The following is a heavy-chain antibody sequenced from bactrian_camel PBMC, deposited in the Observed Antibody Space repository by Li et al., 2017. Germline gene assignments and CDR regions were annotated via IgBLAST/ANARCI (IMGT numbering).Heavy chain of an antibody. CDR2: INKIDGST. CDR1: GFTFRDYD. Sequence: DVQLVESGGGSVQAGGSLRLSCAASGFTFRDYDMSWVRQAPGKGLEWVSAINKIDGSTHYADSVKGRFTISRDNAKNTLYLQLNSLKTEDMAMYYCAKLGYWGTVVVGTGDYWGQGTQVTVS. D-gene: IGHD6*01. CDR3: AKLGYWGTVVVGTGDY. V-gene: IGHV3S40*01. J-gene: IGHJ4*01.